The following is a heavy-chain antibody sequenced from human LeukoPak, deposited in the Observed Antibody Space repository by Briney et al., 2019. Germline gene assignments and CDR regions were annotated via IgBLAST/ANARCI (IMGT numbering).Heavy chain of an antibody. CDR3: ARHNSTWYGH. V-gene: IGHV4-59*08. J-gene: IGHJ5*02. CDR1: GGSISSYY. Sequence: PSETLSLTCTVSGGSISSYYWSWIRQPAGKGLEWIGHIYYSGSTKYNPSLKSRVTISVDTSKNQISLNLSSVTAADTAVYFCARHNSTWYGHWGQGTLVTVSS. D-gene: IGHD2/OR15-2a*01. CDR2: IYYSGST.